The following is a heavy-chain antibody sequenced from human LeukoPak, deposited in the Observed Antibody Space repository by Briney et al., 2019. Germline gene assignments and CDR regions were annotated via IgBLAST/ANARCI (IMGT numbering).Heavy chain of an antibody. CDR1: GFTFSSHS. CDR2: ISSSSSYI. D-gene: IGHD3-10*01. V-gene: IGHV3-21*01. J-gene: IGHJ4*02. Sequence: GGSLRLSCAASGFTFSSHSMSWVRQAPGQGLEWVSSISSSSSYIYYADSVKGRFTISRDNAKNSLYLQMNSLRAEDTAVYYCARGITTHFDYWGQGTLVTVSS. CDR3: ARGITTHFDY.